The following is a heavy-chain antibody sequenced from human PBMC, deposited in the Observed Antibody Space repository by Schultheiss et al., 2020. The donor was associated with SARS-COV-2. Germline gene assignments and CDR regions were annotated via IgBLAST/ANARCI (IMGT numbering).Heavy chain of an antibody. CDR2: INPNSGGT. V-gene: IGHV1-2*02. CDR3: AASRKTRIVVVPAGMWGTFDP. CDR1: GYTFTGYY. Sequence: ASVKVSCKASGYTFTGYYMHWVRQAPGQGLEWMGWINPNSGGTNYAQKFQGRVTMTRDMSTSTAYMELSSLRSEDTAVYYCAASRKTRIVVVPAGMWGTFDPWGQGALVTVSS. J-gene: IGHJ5*02. D-gene: IGHD2-2*01.